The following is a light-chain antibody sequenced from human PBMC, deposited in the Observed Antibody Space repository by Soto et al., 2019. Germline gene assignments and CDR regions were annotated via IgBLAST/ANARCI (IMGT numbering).Light chain of an antibody. CDR2: GAS. J-gene: IGKJ2*01. CDR1: QSVGSN. Sequence: EIVMTQSPVTLSVSPGERATLSCRASQSVGSNLAWYQQKAGQAPRLLIYGASTGATGIPARFSGSGSGTEFTLTISSLQSEDLAVYYCQQYDDWPPLTFGQGTKLEMK. V-gene: IGKV3-15*01. CDR3: QQYDDWPPLT.